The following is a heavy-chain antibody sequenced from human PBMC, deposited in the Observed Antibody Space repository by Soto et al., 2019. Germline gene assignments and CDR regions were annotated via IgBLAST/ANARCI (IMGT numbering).Heavy chain of an antibody. CDR1: GFTFGYYW. D-gene: IGHD1-26*01. Sequence: GGSLRLSCAASGFTFGYYWMSWVRQAPGKGLEWLATIKWDASEKKYVDSVKGRFTMPRDNAKNSVYLQMGSLRAEDTAVYYCARQFLWELRPDAFDIWGQGTMVTVSS. CDR3: ARQFLWELRPDAFDI. V-gene: IGHV3-7*01. CDR2: IKWDASEK. J-gene: IGHJ3*02.